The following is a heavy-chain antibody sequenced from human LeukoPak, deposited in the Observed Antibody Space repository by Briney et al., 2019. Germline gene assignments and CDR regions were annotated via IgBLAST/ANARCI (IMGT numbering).Heavy chain of an antibody. CDR2: IYYSGST. D-gene: IGHD1-7*01. CDR1: GASISSGGYC. V-gene: IGHV4-31*03. J-gene: IGHJ4*02. CDR3: AVVHNWNYEVGY. Sequence: KTSETLSLTCTVSGASISSGGYCWSWIRQHPGKGLEWIGYIYYSGSTYYNPSLKSRVTISVDTSKNQFSLKLSSVTAADTAVYYCAVVHNWNYEVGYWGQGTLVTVSS.